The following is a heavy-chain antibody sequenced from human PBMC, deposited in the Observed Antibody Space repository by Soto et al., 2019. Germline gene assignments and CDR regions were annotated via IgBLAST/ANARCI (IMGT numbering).Heavy chain of an antibody. CDR1: GFTFSSYD. D-gene: IGHD1-7*01. V-gene: IGHV3-23*01. J-gene: IGHJ5*02. CDR2: ISGSGGST. CDR3: AKDKLGTTWFDP. Sequence: RGSLRLSCAASGFTFSSYDMSWVRQAPGKGLEWVSAISGSGGSTYYADSVKGRFTISRDNSKNTLYLQMDSLRAEDTAVYYCAKDKLGTTWFDPWGQGTLVTVSS.